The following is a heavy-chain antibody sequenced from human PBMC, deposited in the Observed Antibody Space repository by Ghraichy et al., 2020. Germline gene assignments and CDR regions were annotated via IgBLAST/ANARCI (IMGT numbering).Heavy chain of an antibody. V-gene: IGHV3-64*05. CDR1: GFTFNDYA. D-gene: IGHD6-6*01. CDR3: VKGGRYSSSGMDV. CDR2: ISSNGGST. J-gene: IGHJ6*02. Sequence: GESLNISCSASGFTFNDYAMHWVRQAPGKGLEFVSGISSNGGSTYYADSVKGRFTISRDNSKNTLYVQMSSLRAEDTAVYNCVKGGRYSSSGMDVWGQGTTVTVSS.